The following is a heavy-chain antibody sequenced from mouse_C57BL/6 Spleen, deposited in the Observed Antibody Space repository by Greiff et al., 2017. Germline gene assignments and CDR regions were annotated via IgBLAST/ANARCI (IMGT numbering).Heavy chain of an antibody. J-gene: IGHJ2*01. Sequence: QVQLQQPGAELVKPGASVKLSCKASGYTFTSYWMHWVKQRPGQGLEWIGMIHPNSGSTKYNEKFKSKATLTVDKPSSTAYMQLSSLTSEDSAVYYCARETVVAPDYWGQGTTLTVSS. CDR3: ARETVVAPDY. V-gene: IGHV1-64*01. D-gene: IGHD1-1*01. CDR1: GYTFTSYW. CDR2: IHPNSGST.